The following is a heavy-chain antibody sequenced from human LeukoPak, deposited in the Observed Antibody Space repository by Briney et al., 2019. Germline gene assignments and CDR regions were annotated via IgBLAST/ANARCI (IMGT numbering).Heavy chain of an antibody. CDR3: AREEYYGSGSYPDY. V-gene: IGHV1-2*02. CDR1: GYTFTGYY. D-gene: IGHD3-10*01. Sequence: GASVKVSCKASGYTFTGYYMHWVRQAPGQGLEWMGWINPDSGGTNYAQKFQGRVTMTRDTSISTAYMELSRLRSDDTAVYYCAREEYYGSGSYPDYWGQGTLVTVSS. CDR2: INPDSGGT. J-gene: IGHJ4*02.